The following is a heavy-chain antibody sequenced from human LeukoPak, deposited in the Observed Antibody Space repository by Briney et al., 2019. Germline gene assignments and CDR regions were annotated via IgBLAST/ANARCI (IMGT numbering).Heavy chain of an antibody. Sequence: PGGSLRLSCAASGFTFSNYAMSWVRQAPGKGLEWVSGISGSGGSTYYADSVKGRFTISRDNSKNTLYLQMDSLRAEDTAVYYCAKGSNQHSYASDAFDIWGQGTMVTVSS. CDR3: AKGSNQHSYASDAFDI. D-gene: IGHD3-16*01. CDR2: ISGSGGST. J-gene: IGHJ3*02. V-gene: IGHV3-23*01. CDR1: GFTFSNYA.